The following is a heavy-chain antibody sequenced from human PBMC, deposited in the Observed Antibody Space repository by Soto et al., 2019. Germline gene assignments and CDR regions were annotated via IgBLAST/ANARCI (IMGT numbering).Heavy chain of an antibody. J-gene: IGHJ4*02. CDR3: ARGWTPIDY. Sequence: QVQLVQSGAEVKKPGASVKVSCKASGYTFTNFGISWVRQAPGQGLEGMGWISAYNGNTNYAQNFQGRVTMTTDTTTSTASMELRSLRSDDTAVYDGARGWTPIDYWGQGTLVTVSS. CDR1: GYTFTNFG. D-gene: IGHD2-15*01. V-gene: IGHV1-18*01. CDR2: ISAYNGNT.